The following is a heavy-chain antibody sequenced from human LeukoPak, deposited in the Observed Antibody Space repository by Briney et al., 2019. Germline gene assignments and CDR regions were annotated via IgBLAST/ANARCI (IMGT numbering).Heavy chain of an antibody. J-gene: IGHJ6*02. V-gene: IGHV3-23*01. Sequence: GGSLRLSCAASGFTFSSYAMSWVRQAPGKGLEWVSTISGSGGSTYYADSVKGRFTISRDNSKNTLYLQMNSLRAEDTAVYYCAKALEHQLQENYYGMDVWGQGTTVTVSS. CDR2: ISGSGGST. CDR1: GFTFSSYA. CDR3: AKALEHQLQENYYGMDV. D-gene: IGHD2-2*01.